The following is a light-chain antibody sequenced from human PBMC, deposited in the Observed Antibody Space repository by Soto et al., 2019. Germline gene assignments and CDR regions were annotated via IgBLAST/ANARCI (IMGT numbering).Light chain of an antibody. CDR1: QSVSGNY. V-gene: IGKV3-20*01. J-gene: IGKJ2*01. CDR2: GSA. Sequence: EIVLTQSPGILSLSPGERATLSCRASQSVSGNYLAWYQQKPVQSPRLLIYGSADRATGIPGRFSGSGSGTDFTLTISRVEPEDFAVYYCQQYGSSPPYTFGQGTKVEIK. CDR3: QQYGSSPPYT.